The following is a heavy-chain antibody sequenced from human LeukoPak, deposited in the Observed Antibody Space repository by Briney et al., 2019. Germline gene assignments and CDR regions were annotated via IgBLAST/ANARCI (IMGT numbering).Heavy chain of an antibody. Sequence: GGSLRLSCAAPGFTLSSYAMSWGRQAPRKGLGWVSGFSGSGGSTYYADSVKGRFTISRDNSKNTVYLQMNSLRAEDTAVYYCAKVPHDYGEKYYFDYWGQGTLVTVSS. CDR1: GFTLSSYA. V-gene: IGHV3-23*01. CDR3: AKVPHDYGEKYYFDY. CDR2: FSGSGGST. J-gene: IGHJ4*02. D-gene: IGHD4-17*01.